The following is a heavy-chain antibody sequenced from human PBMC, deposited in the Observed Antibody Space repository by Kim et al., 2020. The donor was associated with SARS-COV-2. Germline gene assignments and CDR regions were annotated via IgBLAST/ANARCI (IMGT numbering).Heavy chain of an antibody. D-gene: IGHD3-16*01. J-gene: IGHJ6*02. CDR1: GFTFSSYG. V-gene: IGHV3-33*01. CDR2: IWYDGSNK. CDR3: ARDDAMGGGMDV. Sequence: GGSLRLSCAASGFTFSSYGMHWVRQAPGKGLEWVAVIWYDGSNKYYADSVKGRFTISRDNSKNTLYLQMNSLRAEDTAVYYCARDDAMGGGMDVWGQGTTVTVSS.